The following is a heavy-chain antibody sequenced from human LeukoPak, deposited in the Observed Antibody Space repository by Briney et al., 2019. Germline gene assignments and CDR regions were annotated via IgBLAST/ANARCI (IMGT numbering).Heavy chain of an antibody. V-gene: IGHV3-30*03. CDR2: ISYDGSNK. CDR1: GFTFSSYG. Sequence: GSLRLSCAASGFTFSSYGMHWVRQAPGKGLEWVAVISYDGSNKYYADSVKGRFTISRDNSKNTLYLQMNSLRAEDTAIYYCAREGPRGNSQFDYWGQGTLVTVSS. CDR3: AREGPRGNSQFDY. J-gene: IGHJ4*02. D-gene: IGHD2/OR15-2a*01.